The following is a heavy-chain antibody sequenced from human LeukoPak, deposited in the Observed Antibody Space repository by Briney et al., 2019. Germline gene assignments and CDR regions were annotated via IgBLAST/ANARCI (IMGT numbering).Heavy chain of an antibody. J-gene: IGHJ6*03. Sequence: GASVKVSCKASGGTFRTSSVTWVRQAPGQGLEWMGGIIPIFDTPNYAQKFQGRVKVTTDDATGTAYMELSSLMSEDTAIYYCARVDRYHFYLDVWGKGTPVTVSS. CDR2: IIPIFDTP. CDR1: GGTFRTSS. V-gene: IGHV1-69*05. CDR3: ARVDRYHFYLDV.